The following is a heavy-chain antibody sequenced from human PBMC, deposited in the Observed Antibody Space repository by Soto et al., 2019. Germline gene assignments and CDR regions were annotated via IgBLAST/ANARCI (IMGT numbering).Heavy chain of an antibody. D-gene: IGHD6-13*01. CDR2: IYWDDDK. CDR1: GFSLSTSGVG. J-gene: IGHJ4*02. V-gene: IGHV2-5*02. CDR3: AHRLAATCLFDY. Sequence: QITLKESGPTLVKPTQTLTLTCTFSGFSLSTSGVGVGWIRQPPGQALEWLALIYWDDDKRYSPSLKSRLSFPHQASKDQVGLTMTNMDPVETARYYCAHRLAATCLFDYWGQGTLVTGSS.